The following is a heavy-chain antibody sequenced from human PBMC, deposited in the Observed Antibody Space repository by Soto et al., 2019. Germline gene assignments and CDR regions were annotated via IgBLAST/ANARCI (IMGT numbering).Heavy chain of an antibody. J-gene: IGHJ4*02. D-gene: IGHD2-21*02. CDR2: MNPNTGNT. Sequence: QVQLVQSGPEVKKPGAPVKISCQASGYTFTDFDSNWVRQATGQGLEWMGWMNPNTGNTRYAQRFQGRLIMTRDTSISTAYMEMGSLSSEDTAVYYCARGKLATVTDFWGQGTLVTVSS. CDR1: GYTFTDFD. CDR3: ARGKLATVTDF. V-gene: IGHV1-8*02.